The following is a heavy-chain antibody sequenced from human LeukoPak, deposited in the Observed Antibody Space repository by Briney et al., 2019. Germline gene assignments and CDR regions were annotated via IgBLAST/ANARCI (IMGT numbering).Heavy chain of an antibody. V-gene: IGHV1-2*02. CDR1: GYTFTGYY. J-gene: IGHJ4*02. CDR3: ARDLRYYDFLY. CDR2: INPNSGGT. Sequence: GASVEVSCKASGYTFTGYYIHWVRQAPGQGLEWIGWINPNSGGTNYAQKFQGRVTMTRDTSISTAYMELSRLRSDDTAVYYCARDLRYYDFLYWGQGTLVTVSS. D-gene: IGHD3-3*01.